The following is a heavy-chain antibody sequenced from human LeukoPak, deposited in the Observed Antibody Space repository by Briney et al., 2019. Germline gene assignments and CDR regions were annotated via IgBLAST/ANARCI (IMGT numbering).Heavy chain of an antibody. V-gene: IGHV5-51*01. Sequence: GESLKISCKGSGYIFSTYWIAWVRHMPGKGLEWMGVIYPGDSDTRYNSSFQGQVTISVDKSISTAFLQWSSLKASDTAMYYCARLSYDSSGSHDYWGQGTLVTVSS. CDR1: GYIFSTYW. D-gene: IGHD3-22*01. CDR3: ARLSYDSSGSHDY. J-gene: IGHJ4*02. CDR2: IYPGDSDT.